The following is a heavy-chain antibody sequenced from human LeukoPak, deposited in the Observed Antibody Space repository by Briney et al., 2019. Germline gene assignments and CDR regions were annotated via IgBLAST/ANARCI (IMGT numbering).Heavy chain of an antibody. D-gene: IGHD3-22*01. CDR2: ISSSSSYI. J-gene: IGHJ4*02. CDR3: ARASHGALVVIMPFDY. CDR1: GFTFSCYS. Sequence: PGGSLRLSCAASGFTFSCYSMNWVRQAPGKGLEWVSSISSSSSYIYYADSVKDRFTISRDNAKNSLYLQMNSLRAEDTAVYYCARASHGALVVIMPFDYWGQGTLVTVSS. V-gene: IGHV3-21*01.